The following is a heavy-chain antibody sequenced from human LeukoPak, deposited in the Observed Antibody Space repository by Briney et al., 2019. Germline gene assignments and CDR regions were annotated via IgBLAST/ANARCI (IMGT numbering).Heavy chain of an antibody. D-gene: IGHD1-20*01. CDR3: ASGSTYNWNNWFDP. CDR2: IIPILGIA. V-gene: IGHV1-69*02. J-gene: IGHJ5*02. Sequence: ASVKVSCKASGGTFSSYTISWVRQAPGQGLEWMGRIIPILGIANYAQKFQGRVTITADKSTSTAYMELSSLRSEDTAVYCCASGSTYNWNNWFDPWGQGTLVTVSS. CDR1: GGTFSSYT.